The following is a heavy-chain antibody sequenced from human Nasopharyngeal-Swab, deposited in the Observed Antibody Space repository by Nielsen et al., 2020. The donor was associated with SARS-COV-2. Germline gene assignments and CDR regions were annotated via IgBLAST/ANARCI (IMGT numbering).Heavy chain of an antibody. CDR1: GYTFTSYG. Sequence: VKVSCKASGYTFTSYGISWVRQAPGQGLEWMGWISAYNGNTNYAPKLQGRVTMTTDTSTSTAYMELRSLGSEDTAVYYCATGPAVVPAGIGPLFDYYYYYGMDVWGQGTTVTVSS. J-gene: IGHJ6*02. CDR2: ISAYNGNT. V-gene: IGHV1-18*01. D-gene: IGHD2-2*01. CDR3: ATGPAVVPAGIGPLFDYYYYYGMDV.